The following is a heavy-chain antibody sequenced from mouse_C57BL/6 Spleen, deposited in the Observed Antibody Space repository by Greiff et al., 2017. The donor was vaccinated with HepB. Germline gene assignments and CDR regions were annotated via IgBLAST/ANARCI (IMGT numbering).Heavy chain of an antibody. Sequence: VKLQESGAELVRPGASVTLSCKASGYTFTDYEMHWVKQTPVHGLEWIGAIDPETGGTAYNQKFKGKAILTADKSSSTAYMELRSLTSEDSAVYYCTRSNYVTGDYWGQGTSVTVSS. D-gene: IGHD2-5*01. CDR2: IDPETGGT. CDR3: TRSNYVTGDY. V-gene: IGHV1-15*01. CDR1: GYTFTDYE. J-gene: IGHJ4*01.